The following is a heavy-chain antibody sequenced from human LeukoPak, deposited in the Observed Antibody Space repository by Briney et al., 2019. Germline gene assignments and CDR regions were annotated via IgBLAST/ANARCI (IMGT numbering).Heavy chain of an antibody. J-gene: IGHJ3*02. CDR3: AINTHPLGAFDI. V-gene: IGHV3-21*01. Sequence: PGGSLRFSCEASGLTFSSYRMNWVRQAQGKGLEGVSSISSSSSYIYYADSVKGRFTISRDNAKNSLYLQMNSLRAEDTAVYYCAINTHPLGAFDIWGQGTMVTVSS. CDR2: ISSSSSYI. D-gene: IGHD3-10*01. CDR1: GLTFSSYR.